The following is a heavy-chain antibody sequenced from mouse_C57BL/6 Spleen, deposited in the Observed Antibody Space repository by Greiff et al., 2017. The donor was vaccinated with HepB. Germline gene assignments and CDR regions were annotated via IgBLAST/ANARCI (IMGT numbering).Heavy chain of an antibody. D-gene: IGHD2-5*01. CDR2: IYPGDGDT. J-gene: IGHJ1*03. V-gene: IGHV1-82*01. CDR1: GYAFSSSW. Sequence: QVQLKQSGPELVKPGASVKISCKASGYAFSSSWMNWVKQRPGKGLEWIGRIYPGDGDTNYNGKFKGKATLTADKSSSTAYMQLSSLTSEDSAVYFCATAYSNYVDWYFDVWGTGTTVTVSS. CDR3: ATAYSNYVDWYFDV.